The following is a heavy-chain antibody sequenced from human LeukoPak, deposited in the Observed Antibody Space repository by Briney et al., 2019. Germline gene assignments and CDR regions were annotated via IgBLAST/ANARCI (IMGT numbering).Heavy chain of an antibody. Sequence: SETLSLTCTVSGGSISSYYWSWIRQPPGKGLEWIGSIYYSGSTYYNPSLKSRVTISVDTSKNQFSLKLSSVTAADTAVYYCARDRGSGSRIFDPWGQGTLVTVSS. CDR2: IYYSGST. J-gene: IGHJ5*02. V-gene: IGHV4-39*07. D-gene: IGHD3-10*01. CDR1: GGSISSYY. CDR3: ARDRGSGSRIFDP.